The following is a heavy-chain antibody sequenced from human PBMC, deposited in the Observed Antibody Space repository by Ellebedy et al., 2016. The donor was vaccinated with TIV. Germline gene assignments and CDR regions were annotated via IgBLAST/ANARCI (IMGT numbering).Heavy chain of an antibody. J-gene: IGHJ4*02. Sequence: PGGSLRLSCAASGFTVSSNYISWVRKAPGKGLEWVSVIYSGGSTYYADSVKGRFTISRDNSKNTLYLQMNSLRAEDTAVYYCARGGDYDSSGYYEDWGQGTLVTVSS. CDR2: IYSGGST. D-gene: IGHD3-22*01. CDR3: ARGGDYDSSGYYED. CDR1: GFTVSSNY. V-gene: IGHV3-66*01.